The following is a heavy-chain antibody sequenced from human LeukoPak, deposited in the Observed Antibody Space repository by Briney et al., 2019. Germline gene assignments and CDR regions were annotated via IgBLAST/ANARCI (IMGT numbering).Heavy chain of an antibody. D-gene: IGHD3-16*01. CDR1: GFTFSSYS. CDR2: VYSGGNT. V-gene: IGHV3-66*01. Sequence: PGGSLRLSCAASGFTFSSYSMNWVRQAPGKGLEWVSVVYSGGNTHYADSVKGRFTISRDNSKNTLYLQMNSLRAEDTAVYYCAREPPGGGFDYWGQGTLVTVSS. CDR3: AREPPGGGFDY. J-gene: IGHJ4*02.